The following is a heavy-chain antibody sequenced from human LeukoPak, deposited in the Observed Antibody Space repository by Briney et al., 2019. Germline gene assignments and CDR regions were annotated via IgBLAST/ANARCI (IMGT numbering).Heavy chain of an antibody. CDR2: ISLSGDKRGDNT. J-gene: IGHJ4*02. V-gene: IGHV3-23*01. CDR1: GFTFKIYS. D-gene: IGHD3-3*01. CDR3: VGTFTVFGVISTIA. Sequence: GGSLRLSCAAFGFTFKIYSMNWVRQAPGKGLEWVSSISLSGDKRGDNTFYAASVRGRFSISRDNSQNTVFLQMSSLRVDDTAAYYCVGTFTVFGVISTIAWGQGTLVSVSS.